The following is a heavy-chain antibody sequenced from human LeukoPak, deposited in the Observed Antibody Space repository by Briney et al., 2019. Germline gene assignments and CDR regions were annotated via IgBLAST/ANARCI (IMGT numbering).Heavy chain of an antibody. CDR3: ARGRVQLWSKNWFDP. Sequence: PSETLSLTCTVSGGSISSSSYYWGWIRQPPGKGLEWIGSIYYSGSTYYNPSLKSRVTISVDTSKNQFSLKLSSVTAADTAVYYCARGRVQLWSKNWFDPWGQGTLVTVSS. CDR1: GGSISSSSYY. D-gene: IGHD5-18*01. CDR2: IYYSGST. V-gene: IGHV4-39*07. J-gene: IGHJ5*02.